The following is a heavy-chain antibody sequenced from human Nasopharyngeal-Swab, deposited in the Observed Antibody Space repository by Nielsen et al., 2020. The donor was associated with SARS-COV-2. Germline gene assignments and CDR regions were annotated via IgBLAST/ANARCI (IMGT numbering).Heavy chain of an antibody. V-gene: IGHV3-66*01. J-gene: IGHJ4*02. D-gene: IGHD5-24*01. Sequence: GGSLRLSCVPAGLSVSGSHMAWVRQAPGQGLERVSFIYSGGTTFYADSVRGRFIISRDTSKNTLYLQMNSLRAEDTAVYYCARDPIDGYGHFDYWGQGTLVTVSS. CDR1: GLSVSGSH. CDR2: IYSGGTT. CDR3: ARDPIDGYGHFDY.